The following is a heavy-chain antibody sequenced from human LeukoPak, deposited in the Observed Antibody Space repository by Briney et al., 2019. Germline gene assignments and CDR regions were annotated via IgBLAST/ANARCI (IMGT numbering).Heavy chain of an antibody. CDR1: GGSINGYY. J-gene: IGHJ5*02. CDR3: TRANRHCSGGSCYPSWFDP. D-gene: IGHD2-15*01. CDR2: ISFSGST. V-gene: IGHV4-59*01. Sequence: SQTLSLTCTVSGGSINGYYWSWGRQTPGKGLERIGYISFSGSTNDNPSLKSRVTISVDTSKNQFSLKLSSVTAADTAVYYCTRANRHCSGGSCYPSWFDPWGQGTLVTVSS.